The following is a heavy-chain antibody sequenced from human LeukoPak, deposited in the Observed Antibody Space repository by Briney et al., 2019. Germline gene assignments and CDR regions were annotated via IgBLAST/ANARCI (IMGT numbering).Heavy chain of an antibody. CDR2: IYYSGST. CDR3: ASMSRGVILGPNYYSYYMDV. J-gene: IGHJ6*03. D-gene: IGHD3-10*01. Sequence: PSETLSLTCSVSGGSMSSPSFYWAWIRQPPGKGLEWIGNIYYSGSTYYNPSLQSRVTISVATSKNQFSLKLTSVPAADKAVYYCASMSRGVILGPNYYSYYMDVWGKGATVIVSS. V-gene: IGHV4-39*01. CDR1: GGSMSSPSFY.